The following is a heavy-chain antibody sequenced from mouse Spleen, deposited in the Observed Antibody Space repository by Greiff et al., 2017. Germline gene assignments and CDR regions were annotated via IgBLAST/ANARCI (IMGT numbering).Heavy chain of an antibody. CDR1: GFTFSSYA. CDR2: ISSGGGNT. Sequence: EVKLVESGGGLVKLGGSLKLSCAASGFTFSSYAMSWVRQTPEKRLEWVATISSGGGNTYYPDSVKGRFTISRDNAKNTLYLQMSSLKSEDTAMYYCARHRVYYGSRDYWGQGTTLTVSS. J-gene: IGHJ2*01. V-gene: IGHV5-9*04. D-gene: IGHD1-1*01. CDR3: ARHRVYYGSRDY.